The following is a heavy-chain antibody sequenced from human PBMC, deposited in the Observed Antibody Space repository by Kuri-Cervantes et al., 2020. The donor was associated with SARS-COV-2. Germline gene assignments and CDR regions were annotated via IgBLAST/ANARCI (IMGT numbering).Heavy chain of an antibody. V-gene: IGHV3-30-3*01. CDR1: GFTFSSYA. CDR3: ARSIVGATTPGY. D-gene: IGHD1-26*01. J-gene: IGHJ4*02. CDR2: ISYDGSNK. Sequence: GESLKISCAASGFTFSSYAMHWVRQAPGKGLEWVAVISYDGSNKYYADSVKGRFTISRDNAKNTLYLQMNSLRAEDTAVYYCARSIVGATTPGYWGQGTLVTVYS.